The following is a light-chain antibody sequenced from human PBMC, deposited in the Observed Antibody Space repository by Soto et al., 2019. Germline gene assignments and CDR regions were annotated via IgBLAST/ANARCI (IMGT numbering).Light chain of an antibody. CDR2: AAS. V-gene: IGKV1-39*01. J-gene: IGKJ2*01. CDR3: LQSYRTPYP. CDR1: QSISSY. Sequence: DIQVTHAPSYLSASVGDRVTITCRANQSISSYLNWYQQKPGKAPKLLIYAASTLQRGVSSRFSGSGSGTDFTLTIRSLQLDDCATSYCLQSYRTPYPFGHGSK.